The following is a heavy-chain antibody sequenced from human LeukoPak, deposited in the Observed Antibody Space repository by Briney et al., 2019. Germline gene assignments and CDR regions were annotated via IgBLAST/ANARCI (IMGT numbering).Heavy chain of an antibody. V-gene: IGHV3-7*01. CDR3: ARVRRSSGYYTYYYYMDV. Sequence: EPGGSLRLSCAASGFTISYAMSWVRQAPGKGLEWAANIKQDGSEKYYVDSVKGRFTISRDNAKNSLYLQMNSLRVEDTAVYYCARVRRSSGYYTYYYYMDVWGKGTTVTVSS. D-gene: IGHD3-22*01. CDR2: IKQDGSEK. J-gene: IGHJ6*03. CDR1: GFTISYA.